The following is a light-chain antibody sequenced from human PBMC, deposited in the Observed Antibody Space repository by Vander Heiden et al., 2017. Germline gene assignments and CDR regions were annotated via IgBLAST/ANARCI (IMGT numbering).Light chain of an antibody. V-gene: IGLV1-44*01. J-gene: IGLJ3*02. CDR3: AAWDDTLKGV. CDR2: GKS. Sequence: QSVLTPPPSASGTPAPRCTSSCSGSSTNIGSNTVNWYQQLPGTPPKLLIYGKSQRPSGVPDRFSGSKSGTSASLAISVLQSEDEADYYCAAWDDTLKGVFGGGTKLTVL. CDR1: STNIGSNT.